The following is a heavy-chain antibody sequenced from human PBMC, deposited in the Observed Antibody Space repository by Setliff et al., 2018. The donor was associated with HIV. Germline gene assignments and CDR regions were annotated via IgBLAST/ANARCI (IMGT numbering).Heavy chain of an antibody. Sequence: PGESLKISCKDSGYKFTSYWVGWVRQMPGRGLEWMGFINPSTSEVRYRPSLQGQVTMSADKSISTAFLQWSSLAASDTAMYYCVRDQIGDVQVAGTWGTWGQGTLVTVSS. CDR1: GYKFTSYW. CDR2: INPSTSEV. V-gene: IGHV5-51*01. D-gene: IGHD6-19*01. CDR3: VRDQIGDVQVAGTWGT. J-gene: IGHJ5*02.